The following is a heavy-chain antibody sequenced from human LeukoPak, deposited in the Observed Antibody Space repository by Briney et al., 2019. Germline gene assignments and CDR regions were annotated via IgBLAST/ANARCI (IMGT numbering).Heavy chain of an antibody. CDR1: GGSISSSSYY. CDR2: IYYSGST. D-gene: IGHD3-3*01. J-gene: IGHJ4*02. CDR3: ARLVYDFWSGYPLFDY. Sequence: SETLSLTCTVSGGSISSSSYYWGWIRQPPGKGLEWIGSIYYSGSTYYNPSLKSRVTISVDTSKNQFSLKLSSVTAADTAVYHCARLVYDFWSGYPLFDYWGQGTLVTVSS. V-gene: IGHV4-39*01.